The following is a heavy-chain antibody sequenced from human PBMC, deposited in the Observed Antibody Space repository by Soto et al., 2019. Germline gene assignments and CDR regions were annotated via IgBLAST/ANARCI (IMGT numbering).Heavy chain of an antibody. V-gene: IGHV1-69*04. D-gene: IGHD1-26*01. Sequence: SVKVCCKACGGTFSSCTIIWARQDHEQGLDWMGRIIPIVGIANYAQKFQGRVTITADKSTSTAYMELNSLRSEDTAVYYCARERGGPDMPVVGANPGGWFDPWGQGTLVTVSS. CDR2: IIPIVGIA. J-gene: IGHJ5*02. CDR3: ARERGGPDMPVVGANPGGWFDP. CDR1: GGTFSSCT.